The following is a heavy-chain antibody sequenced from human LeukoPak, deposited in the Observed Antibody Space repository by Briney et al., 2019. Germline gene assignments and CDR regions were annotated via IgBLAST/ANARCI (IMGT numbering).Heavy chain of an antibody. CDR2: IYYSGST. CDR3: ARYSNSWTSDAFDI. Sequence: SETLSLTCTVSGGSISSYYWSWIRQPPGKGLEWIGYIYYSGSTNYNPSLKSRVTISVDTSKNQFSLKLSSVTAADTALYYCARYSNSWTSDAFDIWGQGTMVTVSS. J-gene: IGHJ3*02. D-gene: IGHD6-13*01. CDR1: GGSISSYY. V-gene: IGHV4-59*12.